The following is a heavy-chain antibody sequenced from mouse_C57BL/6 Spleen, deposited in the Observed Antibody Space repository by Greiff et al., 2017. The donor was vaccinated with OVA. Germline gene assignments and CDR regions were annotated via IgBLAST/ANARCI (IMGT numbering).Heavy chain of an antibody. J-gene: IGHJ3*01. V-gene: IGHV5-17*01. CDR3: ARGGPIYYDYDWFAY. D-gene: IGHD2-4*01. CDR2: ISSGSSTI. Sequence: EVKVVESGGGLVKPGGSLKLSCAASGFTFSDYGMHWVRQAPEKGLEWVAYISSGSSTIYYADTVKGRFTISRDNAKNTLFLQMTSLRSEDTAMYYCARGGPIYYDYDWFAYWGQGTLVTVSA. CDR1: GFTFSDYG.